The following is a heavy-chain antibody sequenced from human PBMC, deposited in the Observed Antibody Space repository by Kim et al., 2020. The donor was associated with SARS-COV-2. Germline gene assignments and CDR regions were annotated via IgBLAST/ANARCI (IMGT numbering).Heavy chain of an antibody. CDR2: IRSKAYGGTT. CDR1: GFTFGDYA. Sequence: GGSLRLSCTASGFTFGDYAMSWVRQAPGKGLEWVGFIRSKAYGGTTEYAASVKGRFTISRDDSKSIAYLQMNSLKTEDTAVYYCTRRLRFLEWLSYYYMDVWGTGTTGTVSS. CDR3: TRRLRFLEWLSYYYMDV. V-gene: IGHV3-49*04. J-gene: IGHJ6*03. D-gene: IGHD3-3*01.